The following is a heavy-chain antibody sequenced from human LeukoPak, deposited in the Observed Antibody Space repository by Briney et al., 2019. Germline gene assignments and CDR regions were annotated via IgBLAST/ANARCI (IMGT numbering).Heavy chain of an antibody. CDR2: IKQDGSAK. J-gene: IGHJ3*02. V-gene: IGHV3-7*01. CDR1: GFTFSSYW. Sequence: GGSLRLSCAASGFTFSSYWMSWVRQAPGTGLEWVANIKQDGSAKYYVDSVKGRFTISRDNAKNSLYLQMNSLRAEDTAVYYCARDPGLAAAMYAFDIWGQGTMVTVSS. D-gene: IGHD6-13*01. CDR3: ARDPGLAAAMYAFDI.